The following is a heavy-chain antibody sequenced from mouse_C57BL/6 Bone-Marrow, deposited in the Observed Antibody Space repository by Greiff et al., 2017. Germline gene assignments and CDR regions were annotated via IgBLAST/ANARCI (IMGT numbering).Heavy chain of an antibody. CDR1: GYTFTSYW. CDR2: IYPSDSAT. D-gene: IGHD2-5*01. Sequence: QVQLQQPGAELVRPGSSVKLSCKASGYTFTSYWMDWVKQRPGQGLEWIGNIYPSDSATHYNQKFKDKATLTVDKSSSTAYMQLSSLTSEDSAVYYCARRYSNYFDYWGQGTTLTVSS. J-gene: IGHJ2*01. V-gene: IGHV1-61*01. CDR3: ARRYSNYFDY.